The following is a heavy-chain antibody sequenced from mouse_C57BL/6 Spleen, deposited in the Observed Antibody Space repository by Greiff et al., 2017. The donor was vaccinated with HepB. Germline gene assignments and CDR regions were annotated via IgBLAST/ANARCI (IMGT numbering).Heavy chain of an antibody. CDR1: GFTFTDYY. D-gene: IGHD1-1*01. CDR2: IRHKANGYTT. CDR3: ARDRGYYGRDAMDY. Sequence: EVQRVESGGGLVQPGGSLSLSCAASGFTFTDYYMSWVRQPPGQALEWLGFIRHKANGYTTEYSASVKGRFTISRDTSQSILYLQMNALRAEDSATYYCARDRGYYGRDAMDYWGQGTSVTVSS. J-gene: IGHJ4*01. V-gene: IGHV7-3*01.